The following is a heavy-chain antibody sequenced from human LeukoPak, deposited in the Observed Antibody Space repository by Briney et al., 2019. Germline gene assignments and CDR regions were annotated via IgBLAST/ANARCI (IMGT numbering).Heavy chain of an antibody. D-gene: IGHD1-26*01. J-gene: IGHJ4*02. V-gene: IGHV6-1*01. Sequence: SQTLSLTCAISGDSVSSNSAAWNWIRQSPSRGLEWPGRTYYRSKWYYHYAVSMKSRITVNPDTSKNQFSLQLNSVTPEDTAVYYCARTRDLGPDYWGQGTLVTVSS. CDR3: ARTRDLGPDY. CDR1: GDSVSSNSAA. CDR2: TYYRSKWYY.